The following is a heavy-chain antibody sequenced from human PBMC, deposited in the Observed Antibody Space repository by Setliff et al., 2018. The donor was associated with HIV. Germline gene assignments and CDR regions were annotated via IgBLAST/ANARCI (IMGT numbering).Heavy chain of an antibody. J-gene: IGHJ1*01. V-gene: IGHV3-23*01. Sequence: GSLRLSCAASGFTFSDVWVNWVRQAPGKGLEWVAAISNSGDKTYLADSVKGRFTISRDNSQSTLYLHMSGLRAEDTAVYYCAQAQTSVSGSYYQYLQHWGQGTLVTVSS. CDR2: ISNSGDKT. CDR1: GFTFSDVW. D-gene: IGHD3-10*01. CDR3: AQAQTSVSGSYYQYLQH.